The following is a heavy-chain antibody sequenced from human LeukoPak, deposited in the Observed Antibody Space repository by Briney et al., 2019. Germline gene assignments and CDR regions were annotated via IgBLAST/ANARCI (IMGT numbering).Heavy chain of an antibody. J-gene: IGHJ4*02. CDR2: IYYSGST. V-gene: IGHV4-59*01. CDR3: ARVRRESRGDYAVDY. D-gene: IGHD4-17*01. Sequence: PSETLSLTCTVSGGSISSYYWSWIRQPPGKGLEWIGYIYYSGSTNYNPSLKSRVTISVDTSKNQFSLKLSSVTAADTAVYYCARVRRESRGDYAVDYWGQGTLVTVSS. CDR1: GGSISSYY.